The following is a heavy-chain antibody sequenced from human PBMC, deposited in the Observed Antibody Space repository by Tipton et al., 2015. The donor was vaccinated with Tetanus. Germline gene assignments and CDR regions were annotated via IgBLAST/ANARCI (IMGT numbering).Heavy chain of an antibody. CDR2: IYYSGST. J-gene: IGHJ6*02. Sequence: LRLSCTVSGGSISSYYWSWIRQPPGKGLEWIGYIYYSGSTNYNPSLKSRVTISVDTSKNQFSLKLSSVTAADTAVYYCARDLIAAAGTTDGGMDVWGQGTTVTVSS. D-gene: IGHD6-13*01. V-gene: IGHV4-59*01. CDR1: GGSISSYY. CDR3: ARDLIAAAGTTDGGMDV.